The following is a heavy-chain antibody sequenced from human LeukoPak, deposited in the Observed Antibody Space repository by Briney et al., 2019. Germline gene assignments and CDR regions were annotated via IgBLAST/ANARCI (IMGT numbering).Heavy chain of an antibody. V-gene: IGHV3-23*01. CDR1: GFTFSSYG. CDR3: ANPASGSPLYYFDY. CDR2: ISGSGGST. Sequence: GGTLRLSCAASGFTFSSYGMSWVRQAPGKGLEWVSAISGSGGSTYYADSVKGRFTISRDNSKNTLYLQMNSLRAEDTAVYYCANPASGSPLYYFDYWGQGTLVTVSS. J-gene: IGHJ4*02. D-gene: IGHD3-10*01.